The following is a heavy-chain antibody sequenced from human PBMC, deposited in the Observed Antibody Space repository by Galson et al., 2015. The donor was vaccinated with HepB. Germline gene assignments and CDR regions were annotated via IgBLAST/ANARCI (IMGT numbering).Heavy chain of an antibody. CDR3: ARSSRYPGAFDI. J-gene: IGHJ3*02. V-gene: IGHV1-69*13. CDR1: GGTFSSYA. Sequence: SVKVSCKASGGTFSSYAISWVRQAPGQGLEWMGGIIPIFGTANYAQKFQGRVTITADESTSTAYMELSSLRSEDTAVYYCARSSRYPGAFDIWGQGTMVTVSS. D-gene: IGHD3-16*02. CDR2: IIPIFGTA.